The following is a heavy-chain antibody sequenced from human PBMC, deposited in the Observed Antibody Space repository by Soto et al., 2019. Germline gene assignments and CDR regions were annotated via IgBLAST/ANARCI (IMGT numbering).Heavy chain of an antibody. J-gene: IGHJ4*02. Sequence: SVKVSCKASGGTFSSYTISWVRQAPGQGLEWMGRIIPIVGITNYAQKFQGRVTMTEDKSTNTAYMELSSLRSEDTAVYYCFGVVIMSGYYFDYWGQGTLVTVSS. CDR3: FGVVIMSGYYFDY. CDR2: IIPIVGIT. V-gene: IGHV1-69*02. CDR1: GGTFSSYT. D-gene: IGHD3-3*01.